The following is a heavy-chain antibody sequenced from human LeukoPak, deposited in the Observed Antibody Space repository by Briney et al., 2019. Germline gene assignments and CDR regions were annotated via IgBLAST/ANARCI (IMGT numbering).Heavy chain of an antibody. CDR3: ARGYIPPYYYDSSGYYLNNPLFDY. D-gene: IGHD3-22*01. V-gene: IGHV4-30-2*01. CDR2: IYHSGST. Sequence: SETLSLTCAVSGGSISSGGYSWSWIRQPPGKGLEWIGYIYHSGSTYYNPSLKSRVTISVDRSKNQFSLKLSSMTAADTAVYYCARGYIPPYYYDSSGYYLNNPLFDYWGQGTLVTVSS. CDR1: GGSISSGGYS. J-gene: IGHJ4*02.